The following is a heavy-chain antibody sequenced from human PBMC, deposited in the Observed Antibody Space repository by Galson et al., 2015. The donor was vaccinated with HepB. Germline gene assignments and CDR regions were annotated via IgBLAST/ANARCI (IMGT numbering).Heavy chain of an antibody. J-gene: IGHJ4*02. CDR3: ASSQYVDTAMVFDY. CDR1: GFTFSSYG. D-gene: IGHD5-18*01. Sequence: SLRLSCAASGFTFSSYGMHWVRQAPGRGLEWVAVIWYDGSNKYYADSVKGRFTISRDNSKNTLYLQMNSLRAEDTAVYYCASSQYVDTAMVFDYWGQGTLVTVSS. V-gene: IGHV3-33*08. CDR2: IWYDGSNK.